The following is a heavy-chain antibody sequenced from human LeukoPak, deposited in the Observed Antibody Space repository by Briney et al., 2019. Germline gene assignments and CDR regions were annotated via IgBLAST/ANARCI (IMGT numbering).Heavy chain of an antibody. Sequence: GGSLRLSCAASGFTLSSYGMHWVRQAPGKGLEWVAFIRYDGSNKYYADSVKGRFTISRDNSKNTLYLQMNSLRAEDTAVYYCARVKAWLRLGTFDYWGQGTLVTVSS. J-gene: IGHJ4*02. CDR2: IRYDGSNK. CDR1: GFTLSSYG. CDR3: ARVKAWLRLGTFDY. D-gene: IGHD5-12*01. V-gene: IGHV3-30*02.